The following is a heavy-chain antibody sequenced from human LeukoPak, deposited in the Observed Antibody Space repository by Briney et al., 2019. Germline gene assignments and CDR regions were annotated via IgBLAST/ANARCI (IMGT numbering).Heavy chain of an antibody. CDR1: GFTFSSFS. Sequence: GGSLRLSCAASGFTFSSFSMNWVRQAPGKGLERVSYIRSSGTGTDYTGSVKGRFTISRDNAKNSLYLQMNSLRAEDTAVYYCARMNYVSSGWGAPFDYWGQGTLVTVSS. D-gene: IGHD1-7*01. CDR3: ARMNYVSSGWGAPFDY. J-gene: IGHJ4*02. CDR2: IRSSGTGT. V-gene: IGHV3-48*04.